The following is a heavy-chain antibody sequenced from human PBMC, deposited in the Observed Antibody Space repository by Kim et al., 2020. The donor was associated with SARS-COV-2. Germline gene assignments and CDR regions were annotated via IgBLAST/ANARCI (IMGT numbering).Heavy chain of an antibody. CDR2: IYSGGSST. CDR3: AKVSRSSSWYGIGAWGD. J-gene: IGHJ4*02. V-gene: IGHV3-23*03. Sequence: GGSLRLSCAASGFTFSSYAMSWVRQAPGKGLEWVSVIYSGGSSTYYADSVKGRFTISRDNSKNTLYLQMNSLRAEDTAVYYCAKVSRSSSWYGIGAWGDWGQGTLVTVSS. CDR1: GFTFSSYA. D-gene: IGHD6-13*01.